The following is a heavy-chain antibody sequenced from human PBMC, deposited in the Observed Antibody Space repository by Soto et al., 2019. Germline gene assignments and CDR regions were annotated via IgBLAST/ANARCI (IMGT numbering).Heavy chain of an antibody. CDR2: IYHSGST. V-gene: IGHV4-4*02. CDR3: ARAIAVAVNWFDP. Sequence: QVQLQESGPGLVKPSGTLSLTCAVSGGSISSSNWWSWVRQPPGKGLEWIGEIYHSGSTNYNPSPXXRXXISVDKSKNQFSLKLSSVTAADTAVYYCARAIAVAVNWFDPWGQGTLVTVSS. CDR1: GGSISSSNW. J-gene: IGHJ5*02. D-gene: IGHD6-19*01.